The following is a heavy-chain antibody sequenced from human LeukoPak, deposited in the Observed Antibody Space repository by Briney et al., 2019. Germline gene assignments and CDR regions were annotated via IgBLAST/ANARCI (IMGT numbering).Heavy chain of an antibody. J-gene: IGHJ4*02. CDR2: IYYSGST. CDR3: ARVWYYYDSSGYYPEYYFDY. V-gene: IGHV4-59*01. CDR1: GGSISSYY. Sequence: SETLSLTCTVSGGSISSYYWSWIRQPPGKGLEWIGYIYYSGSTNYNPSLKSRVTISVDTSKNQFSLKLSSATAADTAVYYCARVWYYYDSSGYYPEYYFDYWGQGTLVTVSS. D-gene: IGHD3-22*01.